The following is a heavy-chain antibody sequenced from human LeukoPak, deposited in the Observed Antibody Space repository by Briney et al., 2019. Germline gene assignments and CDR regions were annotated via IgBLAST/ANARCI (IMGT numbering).Heavy chain of an antibody. CDR3: ARDPHIAAAGTIFDY. CDR1: GLTFSNAW. CDR2: ISSSSTTR. Sequence: GGSLRLSCAASGLTFSNAWMSWVRQAPGKGLEWVSYISSSSTTRYYADSVKGRFTISRDNAKNSLYLQMNSLRDEDSAVYYCARDPHIAAAGTIFDYWGQGTLVTVSS. D-gene: IGHD6-13*01. J-gene: IGHJ4*02. V-gene: IGHV3-48*02.